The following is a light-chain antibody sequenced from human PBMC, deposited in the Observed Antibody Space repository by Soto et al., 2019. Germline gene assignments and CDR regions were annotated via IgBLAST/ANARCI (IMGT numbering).Light chain of an antibody. CDR1: QSVRSN. CDR3: QQYDNWPRT. CDR2: DAS. V-gene: IGKV3-15*01. Sequence: EKVMTQSPATLSVSPGGRATLSCRASQSVRSNLAWYQQKPGQPPRPLIYDASTRATGIPSRFSGSGSGTEFTLTISSLKSEDFAVYYCQQYDNWPRTFGQGTKVDIK. J-gene: IGKJ1*01.